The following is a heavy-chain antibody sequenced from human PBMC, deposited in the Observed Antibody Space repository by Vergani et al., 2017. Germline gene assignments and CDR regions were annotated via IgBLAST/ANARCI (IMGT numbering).Heavy chain of an antibody. Sequence: QVHLVESGGGVVQPGRSLRLSCEVSGFTSSYYGMHWVRQAPGKGLEWVAVISYDGTQKYYADSVKGRFTISRDNSKSTRYLQMNSLRTEDTAVYYCATKSCGTPGCQIGYFREWGQGTLVTVSS. V-gene: IGHV3-30*03. CDR2: ISYDGTQK. J-gene: IGHJ1*01. D-gene: IGHD1-1*01. CDR1: GFTSSYYG. CDR3: ATKSCGTPGCQIGYFRE.